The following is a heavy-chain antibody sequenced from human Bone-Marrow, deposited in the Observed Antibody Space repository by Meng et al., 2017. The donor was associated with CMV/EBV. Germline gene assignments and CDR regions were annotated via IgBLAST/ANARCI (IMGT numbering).Heavy chain of an antibody. CDR2: IIPILGIA. V-gene: IGHV1-69*10. CDR3: ASHTIVVVIAIRGTLGGQGYVSFSI. D-gene: IGHD2-21*01. J-gene: IGHJ3*02. Sequence: SVKVSCKASGGTFSSYAISWVRQAPGQGLEWMGGIIPILGIANYAQKFQGRVTITADKSTSTAYMELSSLRSEDTAVYYCASHTIVVVIAIRGTLGGQGYVSFSILCQGTMVTVSS. CDR1: GGTFSSYA.